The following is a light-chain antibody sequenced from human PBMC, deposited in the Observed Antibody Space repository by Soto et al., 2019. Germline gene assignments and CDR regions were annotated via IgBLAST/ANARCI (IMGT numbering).Light chain of an antibody. J-gene: IGKJ5*01. Sequence: DIQMTQSPSSLSASVGDRVTITCQASQDIKKYLNWYQQKPGKAPKLLINEASNLETGVPSRFSGSGSGTDFTLTISSLQPEDIATYYCQQNDNLPITFGQGTRLEIK. CDR3: QQNDNLPIT. V-gene: IGKV1-33*01. CDR2: EAS. CDR1: QDIKKY.